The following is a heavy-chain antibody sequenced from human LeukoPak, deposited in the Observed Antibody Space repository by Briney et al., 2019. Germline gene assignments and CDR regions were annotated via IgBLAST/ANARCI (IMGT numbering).Heavy chain of an antibody. J-gene: IGHJ1*01. CDR2: IYYSGST. CDR1: GGSISSYY. V-gene: IGHV4-59*08. D-gene: IGHD1-26*01. Sequence: SETLSLTCTVSGGSISSYYWSWIRQPPGKGLEWIGYIYYSGSTNYNPSLKSRVTISVDTSKNQFSLKLSSVTAADTAVYYCARPSGRYWDFQHWGQGTLVTVSS. CDR3: ARPSGRYWDFQH.